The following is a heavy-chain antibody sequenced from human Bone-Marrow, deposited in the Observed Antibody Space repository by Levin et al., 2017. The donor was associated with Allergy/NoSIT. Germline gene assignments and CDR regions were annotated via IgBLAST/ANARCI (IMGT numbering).Heavy chain of an antibody. CDR3: ARERPSYCGGDCANDF. V-gene: IGHV3-48*02. Sequence: AASVKVSCTVSGFSFSSYTMDWVRQAPGKGLEWVSYISTTSSTKYYADSVKGRFTVSRDNDKNSLYLQMNSLREEDTAVYYCARERPSYCGGDCANDFWGQGTLVAVSS. J-gene: IGHJ4*02. CDR1: GFSFSSYT. D-gene: IGHD2-21*02. CDR2: ISTTSSTK.